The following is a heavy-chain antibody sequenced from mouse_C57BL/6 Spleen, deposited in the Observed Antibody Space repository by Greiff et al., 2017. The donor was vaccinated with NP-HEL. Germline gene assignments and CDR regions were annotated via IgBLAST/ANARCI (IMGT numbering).Heavy chain of an antibody. J-gene: IGHJ2*01. CDR1: GYTFTSYW. Sequence: VQLQQSGAELVKPGASVKLSCKASGYTFTSYWMHWVKQRPGQGLEWIGMIHPNSGSTNYNEKFKSKATLTVDKSSSTAYMQLSSLTSEDSAVYYCARFWGYDGDYWGQGTTLTVSS. CDR3: ARFWGYDGDY. V-gene: IGHV1-64*01. D-gene: IGHD2-2*01. CDR2: IHPNSGST.